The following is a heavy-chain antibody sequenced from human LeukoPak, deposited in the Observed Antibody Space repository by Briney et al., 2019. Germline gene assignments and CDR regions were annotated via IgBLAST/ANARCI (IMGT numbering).Heavy chain of an antibody. Sequence: GGSLRLSCAASGFTFSSYDMHWVRQATGKGLEWVSAIGTAGDPYYPGSVKGRFTISRENAKNSLYLQMNSLRAGDTAVYYCARAANYGSGSYVSYYFDYWGQGTLVTVSS. CDR2: IGTAGDP. V-gene: IGHV3-13*05. CDR3: ARAANYGSGSYVSYYFDY. J-gene: IGHJ4*02. CDR1: GFTFSSYD. D-gene: IGHD3-10*01.